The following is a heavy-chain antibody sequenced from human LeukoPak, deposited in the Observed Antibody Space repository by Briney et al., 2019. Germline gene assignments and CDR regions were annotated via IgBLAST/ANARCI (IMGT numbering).Heavy chain of an antibody. J-gene: IGHJ4*02. Sequence: PVASVKVSCKAFGYTFTGYYMHWVRQAPGQGLEWMGWINPNSGGTNYAQKFQGRVTMTRDTSISTAYMELSRLRSDDTAVYYCARDLGYCSTTNGCYVGYFDYWGQGTLVTVSS. V-gene: IGHV1-2*02. D-gene: IGHD2-2*01. CDR1: GYTFTGYY. CDR2: INPNSGGT. CDR3: ARDLGYCSTTNGCYVGYFDY.